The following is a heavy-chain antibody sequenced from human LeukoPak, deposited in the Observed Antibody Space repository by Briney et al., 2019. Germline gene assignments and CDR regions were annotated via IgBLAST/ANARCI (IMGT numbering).Heavy chain of an antibody. J-gene: IGHJ5*02. CDR2: ISYDGSNK. D-gene: IGHD1-20*01. CDR1: GFTFSSYG. V-gene: IGHV3-30*18. CDR3: AKSITGTTSSPHGP. Sequence: PGGSLRLSCAASGFTFSSYGMHWVRQAPGKGLEWVAVISYDGSNKYYADSVKGRFTISRDNSKNTLYLQMNSLRAEDTAVYYCAKSITGTTSSPHGPWGLGTLVTVSS.